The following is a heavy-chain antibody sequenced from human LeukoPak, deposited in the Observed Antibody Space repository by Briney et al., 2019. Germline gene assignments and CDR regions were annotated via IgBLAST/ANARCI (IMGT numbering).Heavy chain of an antibody. J-gene: IGHJ3*02. V-gene: IGHV1-18*04. CDR2: ISAYNGNT. D-gene: IGHD2-21*02. CDR3: ARCGGDNHAFDI. CDR1: AYSLTTYG. Sequence: GASVKVSCTASAYSLTTYGISWVRQAPGQGLEWMGWISAYNGNTNYAQKLQGRVTITTDISTSTAYMELGSLRSDDTAVYYCARCGGDNHAFDIWGQGTMVTVSS.